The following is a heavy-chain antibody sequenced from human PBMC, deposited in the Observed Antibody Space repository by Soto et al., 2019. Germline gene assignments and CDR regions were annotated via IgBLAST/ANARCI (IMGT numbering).Heavy chain of an antibody. CDR2: INPGSRNT. Sequence: QVQLAQSGAEVKKPGASVKVSCKASGYTFTTYPIHWVRQAPGQRPEWMGWINPGSRNTKYSQKFQGRVTISINTSATKAYMAVSSLRFEDSAVYYCARGAGRPNSFDLWGQGTLITIFS. D-gene: IGHD6-19*01. CDR1: GYTFTTYP. V-gene: IGHV1-3*01. J-gene: IGHJ5*02. CDR3: ARGAGRPNSFDL.